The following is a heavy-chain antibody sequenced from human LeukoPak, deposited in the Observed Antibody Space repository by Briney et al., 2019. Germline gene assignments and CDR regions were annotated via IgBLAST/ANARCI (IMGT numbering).Heavy chain of an antibody. J-gene: IGHJ4*02. V-gene: IGHV3-48*04. D-gene: IGHD5-12*01. Sequence: GGSLRLSCAASGFSFSTYSMNWVRQAPGKGLEWVSYIVGSSSTIYYADSVKGRFTVSRDNAKTSLYLQMNSLRAEDTAVYYCARESRETHSAYEFYFDYWGQGTLVTVSS. CDR2: IVGSSSTI. CDR1: GFSFSTYS. CDR3: ARESRETHSAYEFYFDY.